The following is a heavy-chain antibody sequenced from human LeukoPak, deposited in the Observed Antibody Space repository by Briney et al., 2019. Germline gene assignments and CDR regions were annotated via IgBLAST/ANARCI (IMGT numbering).Heavy chain of an antibody. D-gene: IGHD2-2*01. CDR2: INQDESEK. V-gene: IGHV3-7*01. J-gene: IGHJ4*02. CDR3: VRIAVEV. Sequence: GGSLRLSCAASGCTFTRYWMSWVRQAPGKGLEWVASINQDESEKYYVDSVKGRFTISRDNADNSLYLQMNSLRPEDTAVYYCVRIAVEVWGQGTLVTVSS. CDR1: GCTFTRYW.